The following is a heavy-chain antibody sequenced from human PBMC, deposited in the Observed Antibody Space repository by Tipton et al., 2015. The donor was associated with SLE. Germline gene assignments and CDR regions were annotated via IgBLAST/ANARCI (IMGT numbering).Heavy chain of an antibody. Sequence: GSLRLSCAASGFTFSSYSMNWVRQAPGKGLEWVSSISSSSSYIYYADSVKGRFTISRDNAKNSLYLQMNSLRAEDTAVYYCARDPSNWGLTGDWYFDLWGRGTLVTVSS. J-gene: IGHJ2*01. V-gene: IGHV3-21*03. D-gene: IGHD7-27*01. CDR3: ARDPSNWGLTGDWYFDL. CDR1: GFTFSSYS. CDR2: ISSSSSYI.